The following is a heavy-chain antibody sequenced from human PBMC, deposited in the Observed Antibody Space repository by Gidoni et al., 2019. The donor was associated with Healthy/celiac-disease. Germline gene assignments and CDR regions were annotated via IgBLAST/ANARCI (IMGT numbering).Heavy chain of an antibody. CDR3: ARGSSSFAALHYYYYMDV. CDR2: ISSSSSYI. V-gene: IGHV3-21*01. CDR1: GFTFSRYS. Sequence: EVQLVESGGGLVKPGGSLRLSCAASGFTFSRYSMNWVRQAPGKGLEWVSSISSSSSYIYYADSVKGRFTISRDNAKNSLYLQMNSLRAEDTAVYYCARGSSSFAALHYYYYMDVWGKGTTVTVSS. J-gene: IGHJ6*03. D-gene: IGHD6-13*01.